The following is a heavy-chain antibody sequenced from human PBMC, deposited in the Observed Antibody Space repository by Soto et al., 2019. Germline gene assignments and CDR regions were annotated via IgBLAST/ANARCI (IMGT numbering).Heavy chain of an antibody. Sequence: QLQLQESGPGLVKPSETLSLTCTVSGDSITSSSFCWGWIRQPPGKGLEWIGTICYSGSTYYNPSLQSRVTMSVDTSKNQFSLKLSSVTAADTGVYYCARLDGNSADYYYGMDVWGRGTTVTVSS. CDR1: GDSITSSSFC. CDR2: ICYSGST. V-gene: IGHV4-39*01. CDR3: ARLDGNSADYYYGMDV. D-gene: IGHD6-19*01. J-gene: IGHJ6*02.